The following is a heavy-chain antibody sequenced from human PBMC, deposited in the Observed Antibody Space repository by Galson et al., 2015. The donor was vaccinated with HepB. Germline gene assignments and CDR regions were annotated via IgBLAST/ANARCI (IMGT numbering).Heavy chain of an antibody. J-gene: IGHJ6*02. Sequence: SLRLSCAASGFTFSSYAMSWARQAPGEGLEWVSAISGSGGSTYYAGYVKGRFTISRDNSKNTLYLQMNSLRAEDTAVYYSANGDLGKVPAAMRYYYFDYGMDVWGQGTTVTVSS. D-gene: IGHD2-2*01. CDR2: ISGSGGST. CDR3: ANGDLGKVPAAMRYYYFDYGMDV. V-gene: IGHV3-23*01. CDR1: GFTFSSYA.